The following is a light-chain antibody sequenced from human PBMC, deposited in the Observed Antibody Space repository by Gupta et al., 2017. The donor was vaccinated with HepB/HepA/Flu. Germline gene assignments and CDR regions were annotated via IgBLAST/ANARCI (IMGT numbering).Light chain of an antibody. CDR1: RSNIGDNT. V-gene: IGLV1-36*01. CDR3: AAWDDSLNVRV. Sequence: QSVLTQPPSVSEAPRQRVTISCSGSRSNIGDNTVNWYQQLPGKAPKLLIYYDDLLPSGVSDRFSGSKSGTSASLAISGLQSEDEADDDCAAWDDSLNVRVFGGGTKLTVL. CDR2: YDD. J-gene: IGLJ3*02.